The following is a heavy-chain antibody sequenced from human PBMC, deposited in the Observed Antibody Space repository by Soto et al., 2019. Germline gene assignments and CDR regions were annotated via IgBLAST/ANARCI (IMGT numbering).Heavy chain of an antibody. Sequence: QVQLVQSGAEVKKPGSSVKVSCKASGGTFSTYTISWVRQASGQGLEWLGRIIPLFGLPNHAQKFQDRVTITADKSTDTAYLEMNSLRPEDTAVYYCAFDVQTGVVYFDNWGQGTLVTVSS. J-gene: IGHJ4*02. D-gene: IGHD2-21*01. CDR1: GGTFSTYT. CDR3: AFDVQTGVVYFDN. V-gene: IGHV1-69*02. CDR2: IIPLFGLP.